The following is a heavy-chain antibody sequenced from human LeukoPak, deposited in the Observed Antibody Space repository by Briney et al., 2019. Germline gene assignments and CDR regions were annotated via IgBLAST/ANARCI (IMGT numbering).Heavy chain of an antibody. V-gene: IGHV3-30*04. D-gene: IGHD5-18*01. CDR2: ISNDGINK. CDR3: TRHPDTAMGYYYYMDV. J-gene: IGHJ6*03. Sequence: GGSLRLSCAASGFTFSSCAMHWVRQAPGKGLEWVAVISNDGINKYYADSVKGRFTISRDDSKNTAYLQMNSLKTEDTAVYYCTRHPDTAMGYYYYMDVWGKGTTVTISS. CDR1: GFTFSSCA.